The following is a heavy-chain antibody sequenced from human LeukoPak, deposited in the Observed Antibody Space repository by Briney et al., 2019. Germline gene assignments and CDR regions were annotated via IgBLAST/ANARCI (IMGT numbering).Heavy chain of an antibody. CDR3: AKGDVDSPMNFYH. CDR1: GFMFDDYT. CDR2: INWDGGSR. V-gene: IGHV3-43*01. J-gene: IGHJ4*02. D-gene: IGHD5-18*01. Sequence: PGGSLRLSCAASGFMFDDYTMHWVRQAPGKGLEWVSLINWDGGSRYYAASVKGRFTVSRDNSKNSLYLQMKSLRTEDTALYYCAKGDVDSPMNFYHWGQGTLVTVSS.